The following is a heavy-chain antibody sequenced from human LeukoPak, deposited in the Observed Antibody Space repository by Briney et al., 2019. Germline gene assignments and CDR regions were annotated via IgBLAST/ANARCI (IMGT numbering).Heavy chain of an antibody. J-gene: IGHJ6*03. CDR1: GFTFSNYG. D-gene: IGHD3-22*01. CDR3: AKRAHTYYYDSSGYYSNYYYYMDV. V-gene: IGHV3-30*02. Sequence: GSLRLSCAASGFTFSNYGMHWVRQAPGKGLEWVAFIRYDGSNKYYADFVKGRFTISRDNSKNTLYLQMNSLRPEDTAVYYCAKRAHTYYYDSSGYYSNYYYYMDVWGKGTTVTISS. CDR2: IRYDGSNK.